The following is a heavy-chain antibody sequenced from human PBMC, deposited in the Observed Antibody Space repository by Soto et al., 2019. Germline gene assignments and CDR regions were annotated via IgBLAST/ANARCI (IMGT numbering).Heavy chain of an antibody. CDR3: ARDFYPGLRVRGYFDY. CDR2: INPSGGST. D-gene: IGHD3-10*01. J-gene: IGHJ4*02. CDR1: GYTFTSYY. Sequence: QVQLVQSGAEVKKPGASVKVSCKASGYTFTSYYMHWVRQAPGQGLEWMGIINPSGGSTSYAQKFQGRVTMTRDTSTSTVYMELSSLRSEDTAVYYCARDFYPGLRVRGYFDYWGQGTLVTVSS. V-gene: IGHV1-46*01.